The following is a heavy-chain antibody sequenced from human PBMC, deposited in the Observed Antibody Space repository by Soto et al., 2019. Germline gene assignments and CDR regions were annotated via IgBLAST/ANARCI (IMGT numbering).Heavy chain of an antibody. Sequence: QAQLVQSGAEVKKPGSSVKVSCKVSGGTFSRNAISWVRQAPGQGLEWMGGIIPIYGSANYAQNFQGRVTISADESTGTAYMERVNLRSEDTAVYYCARDEGYSGYAEGTDVWGQGTTVTVSS. CDR2: IIPIYGSA. CDR1: GGTFSRNA. J-gene: IGHJ6*02. D-gene: IGHD5-12*01. CDR3: ARDEGYSGYAEGTDV. V-gene: IGHV1-69*12.